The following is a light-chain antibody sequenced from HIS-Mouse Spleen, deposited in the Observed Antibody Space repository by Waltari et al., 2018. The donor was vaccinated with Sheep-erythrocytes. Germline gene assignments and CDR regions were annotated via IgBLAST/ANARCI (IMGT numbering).Light chain of an antibody. CDR2: DVS. CDR3: CSYAGSYTFWV. V-gene: IGLV2-11*01. Sequence: QSALTQPRSVSGSPGQSVTISCTGTSSDVGGYNYVPWYQQHPGKAPKLMIYDVSKRPSGVPGRVSGSQSGNTASLTISGLQAEDEADYYCCSYAGSYTFWVFGGGTKLTVL. CDR1: SSDVGGYNY. J-gene: IGLJ3*02.